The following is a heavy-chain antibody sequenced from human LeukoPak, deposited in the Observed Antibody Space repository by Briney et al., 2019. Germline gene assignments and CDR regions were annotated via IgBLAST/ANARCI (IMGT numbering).Heavy chain of an antibody. Sequence: GGSLRLSCTASGFTFRDYAMSWFRQAPGKGLEWVGFIRSKVHGATTEFAASVKGRFSISRDDSKSIAYLQMNSLKTEDTAVYYCTRSCNYYDSSGYYGFDFWGQGTLVTVSS. CDR2: IRSKVHGATT. CDR3: TRSCNYYDSSGYYGFDF. CDR1: GFTFRDYA. J-gene: IGHJ4*02. V-gene: IGHV3-49*03. D-gene: IGHD3-22*01.